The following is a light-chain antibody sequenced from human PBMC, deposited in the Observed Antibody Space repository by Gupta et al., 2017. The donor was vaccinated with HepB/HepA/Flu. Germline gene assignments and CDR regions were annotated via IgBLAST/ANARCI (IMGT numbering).Light chain of an antibody. Sequence: IVLTHSLGTLSLSPGARATLSCRPSQTVRSDFLAWYQHKPGQAPRLLIYGASSRVAGIPDRFSGTGSGTDFTLTISRLEPEDFAVYYCQQYDNSPPLTFGGGTKVEIK. V-gene: IGKV3-20*01. CDR2: GAS. CDR3: QQYDNSPPLT. J-gene: IGKJ4*01. CDR1: QTVRSDF.